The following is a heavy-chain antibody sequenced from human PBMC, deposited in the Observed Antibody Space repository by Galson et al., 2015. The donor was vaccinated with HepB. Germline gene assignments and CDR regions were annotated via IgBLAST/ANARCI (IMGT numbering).Heavy chain of an antibody. Sequence: CAISGDSVSSDSSAWNWIRQSPSRGLEWLGRTYYRSQWYHDYSGSLQSRITINAETSTNQFFLQLDSATPEDTAVYYCARDGYLGLVYYFDYWGPGILVTVS. V-gene: IGHV6-1*01. D-gene: IGHD6-25*01. CDR2: TYYRSQWYH. CDR3: ARDGYLGLVYYFDY. J-gene: IGHJ4*02. CDR1: GDSVSSDSSA.